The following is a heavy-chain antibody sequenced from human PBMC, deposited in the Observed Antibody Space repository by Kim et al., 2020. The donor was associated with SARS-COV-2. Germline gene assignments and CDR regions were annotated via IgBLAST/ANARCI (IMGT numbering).Heavy chain of an antibody. J-gene: IGHJ4*02. CDR3: TREMHS. V-gene: IGHV3-48*02. CDR1: GFSISSDR. Sequence: LSLTCAASGFSISSDRMNWVRQAPGKGLEWISHISSSGRVTHYVDSVKGRFAISRDSAKNSLSLQMNSLRDEDTAIYYCTREMHSWGQGTLVTVSS. CDR2: ISSSGRVT.